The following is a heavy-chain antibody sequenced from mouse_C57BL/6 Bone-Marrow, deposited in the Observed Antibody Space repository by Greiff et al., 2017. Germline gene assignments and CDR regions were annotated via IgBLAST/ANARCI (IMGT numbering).Heavy chain of an antibody. V-gene: IGHV1-55*01. D-gene: IGHD2-5*01. Sequence: VQLQQPGAELVKPGASVKMSCKASGYTFTSYWITWVKQRPGQGLEWIGDIYPGSGSTNYNEKFKSKATLTVDTSSITAYMQLSSLTSEDSAVYYCAIPYYSNYWYFDVWGTGTTVTVAA. CDR3: AIPYYSNYWYFDV. J-gene: IGHJ1*03. CDR1: GYTFTSYW. CDR2: IYPGSGST.